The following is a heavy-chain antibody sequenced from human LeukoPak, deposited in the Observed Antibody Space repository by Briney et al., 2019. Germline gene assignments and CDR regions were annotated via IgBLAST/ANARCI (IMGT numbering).Heavy chain of an antibody. V-gene: IGHV4-59*11. CDR3: ARDYYDSRGEAFDI. CDR1: GGSIGSHY. Sequence: PSETLSLTCTVSGGSIGSHYWSWIRQPPGGGLEWIGYIYFSGTTSYNPTHKSRVTISVDTSKNQFSLKLSSVTAADTAVYYCARDYYDSRGEAFDIWGLGTMVTVSS. D-gene: IGHD3-22*01. CDR2: IYFSGTT. J-gene: IGHJ3*02.